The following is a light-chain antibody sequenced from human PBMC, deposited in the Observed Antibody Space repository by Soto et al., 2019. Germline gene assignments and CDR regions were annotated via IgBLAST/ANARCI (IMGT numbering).Light chain of an antibody. J-gene: IGKJ3*01. CDR2: AAS. CDR3: QKYNSAPQT. Sequence: DIQMTQSPSSLSASVGYRVTITCRASQGISNYLAWYQQKPGKVPKLLMYAASTLQSGVPSRFSGSGSGTEFTLIISSLQPEDVATYYCQKYNSAPQTFGPGTKVDIK. V-gene: IGKV1-27*01. CDR1: QGISNY.